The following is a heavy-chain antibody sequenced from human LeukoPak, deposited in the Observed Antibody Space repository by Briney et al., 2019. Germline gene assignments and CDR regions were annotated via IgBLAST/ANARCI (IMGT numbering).Heavy chain of an antibody. Sequence: SESLSLICTVPGVSISSYYWSWIRQPPGKGLEWIGYISDSGSTNYNPSLKSRVTISVDTSKNQFSLRLSSVTATDTAVYFCSRHVYRKTSAGTNYFDYWGQGTLVTVSS. V-gene: IGHV4-59*08. CDR1: GVSISSYY. CDR2: ISDSGST. J-gene: IGHJ4*02. CDR3: SRHVYRKTSAGTNYFDY. D-gene: IGHD1-1*01.